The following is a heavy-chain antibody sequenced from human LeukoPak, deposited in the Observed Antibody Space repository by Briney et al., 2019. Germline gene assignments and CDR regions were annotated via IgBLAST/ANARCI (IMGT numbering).Heavy chain of an antibody. CDR2: IIPIFGTA. D-gene: IGHD3-22*01. CDR3: ARDYDSSGYYYY. J-gene: IGHJ4*02. Sequence: ASVKVSCKASGGTFSSYAISWVRQAPGQGLEWMGGIIPIFGTANYAQKFQGRVTITADKSTSTAYMELSSLRSEDTAVYYCARDYDSSGYYYYWGQGTLVTVSS. V-gene: IGHV1-69*06. CDR1: GGTFSSYA.